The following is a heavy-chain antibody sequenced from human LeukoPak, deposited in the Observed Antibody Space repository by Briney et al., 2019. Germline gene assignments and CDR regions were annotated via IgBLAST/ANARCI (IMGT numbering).Heavy chain of an antibody. CDR1: GFTFSSYW. CDR3: ASGGSYGLDV. V-gene: IGHV3-74*01. D-gene: IGHD3-10*01. J-gene: IGHJ6*02. Sequence: PRGSLRLSCAASGFTFSSYWMHWVRQAPGEGLVWFSHINSDGRSTTYADSVKGRFTISRDNAKNTLYLQMSSLRAGDTAVYYCASGGSYGLDVWGQGTTVTVSS. CDR2: INSDGRST.